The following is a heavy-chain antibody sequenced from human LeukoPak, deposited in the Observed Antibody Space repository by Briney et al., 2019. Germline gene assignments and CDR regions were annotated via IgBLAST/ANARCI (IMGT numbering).Heavy chain of an antibody. J-gene: IGHJ4*02. CDR1: GGSFSGYY. CDR3: ASSVVVIPIFDY. D-gene: IGHD2-15*01. V-gene: IGHV4-34*01. CDR2: IYHSGST. Sequence: KPSETLSLTCAVYGGSFSGYYWSWIRQPPGKGLEWIGSIYHSGSTYYNPSLKSRVTISVDTSKNQFSLKLSSVTAADTAVYYCASSVVVIPIFDYWGQGTLVTVSS.